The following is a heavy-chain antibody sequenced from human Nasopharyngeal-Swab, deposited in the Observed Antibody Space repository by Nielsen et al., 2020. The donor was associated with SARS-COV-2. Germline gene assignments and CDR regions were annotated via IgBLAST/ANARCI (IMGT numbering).Heavy chain of an antibody. CDR2: INHSGST. J-gene: IGHJ4*02. V-gene: IGHV4-34*01. D-gene: IGHD6-13*01. CDR1: GSTFSSYA. CDR3: ARCIAAAGPAPDY. Sequence: SQTLSLTCAASGSTFSSYAMSWIRQPPGKGLEWIGEINHSGSTNYNPSLKSRVTISVDTSKNQFSLKLSSVTAADTAVYYCARCIAAAGPAPDYWGQGTLVTVSS.